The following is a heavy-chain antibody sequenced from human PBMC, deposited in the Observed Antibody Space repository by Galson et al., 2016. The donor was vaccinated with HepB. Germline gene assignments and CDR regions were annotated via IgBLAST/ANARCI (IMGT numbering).Heavy chain of an antibody. V-gene: IGHV3-7*04. D-gene: IGHD5-18*01. CDR2: IKQEGNRE. Sequence: SLRLSCAASGFALSSFNMHWVRQAPGKGLEWVANIKQEGNREYYADSVKGRFTVSRDNARNSLYLQMNSLRGDDTAVYYCARAQWILARRAAYFDHWGQGILVTVSS. CDR3: ARAQWILARRAAYFDH. J-gene: IGHJ4*02. CDR1: GFALSSFN.